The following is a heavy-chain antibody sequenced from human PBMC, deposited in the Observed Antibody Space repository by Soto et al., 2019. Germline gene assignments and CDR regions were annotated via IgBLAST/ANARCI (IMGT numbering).Heavy chain of an antibody. CDR1: GYTLTELS. CDR2: FDPEDGET. CDR3: ATAFGYCSGGSCSSPDAFDI. V-gene: IGHV1-24*01. D-gene: IGHD2-15*01. Sequence: ASVKVSCKVSGYTLTELSMHWVRQAPGKGLERMGGFDPEDGETIYAQKFQGRVTMTEDTSTDTAYLELSSLRSEDTAVYYCATAFGYCSGGSCSSPDAFDIWGQGTMVTVSS. J-gene: IGHJ3*02.